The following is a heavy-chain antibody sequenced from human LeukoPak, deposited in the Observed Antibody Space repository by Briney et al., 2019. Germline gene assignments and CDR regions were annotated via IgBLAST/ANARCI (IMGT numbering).Heavy chain of an antibody. J-gene: IGHJ4*02. D-gene: IGHD6-6*01. CDR2: ISYSGNT. V-gene: IGHV4-59*01. CDR1: GGSISSYY. CDR3: ARAASSSALTFDY. Sequence: PSETLSLTCTVSGGSISSYYWSWLRQPPGKGLEWIGYISYSGNTNYNPSLRSRVTISGDTSKNQLSLRLTSVTAADTAVYYCARAASSSALTFDYWGQGTLVTVSS.